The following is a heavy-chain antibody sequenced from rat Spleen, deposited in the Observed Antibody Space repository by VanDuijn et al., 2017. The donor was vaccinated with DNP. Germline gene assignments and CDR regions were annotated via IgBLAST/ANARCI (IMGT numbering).Heavy chain of an antibody. Sequence: EVQLQESGSGLVKPSQSLSLTCSVTGYPITSNYWGWIRKFPGNKMEYIGHISYSGSTNYNPSLKSRISITRDTSKNHFFLHLNSVTSEDTATYYCARWTRYFDYWGQGVMVTVSS. V-gene: IGHV3-1*01. D-gene: IGHD1-7*01. J-gene: IGHJ2*01. CDR2: ISYSGST. CDR3: ARWTRYFDY. CDR1: GYPITSNY.